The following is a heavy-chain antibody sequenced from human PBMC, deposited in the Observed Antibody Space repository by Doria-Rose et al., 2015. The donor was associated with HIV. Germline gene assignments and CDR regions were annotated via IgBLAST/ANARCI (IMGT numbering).Heavy chain of an antibody. J-gene: IGHJ4*03. D-gene: IGHD3-10*01. V-gene: IGHV2-5*08. CDR3: ARYSYGGFAY. CDR2: IYWDDDK. Sequence: QVTLEVCGPGILQPSQTLSLTCSFSGFSLSTSGMGVSWIRQPSGKGLEWLAHIYWDDDKRYNPSLKSRLTISKDTSRNQVFLKITSLDTADTATYFCARYSYGGFAYWGQGTLVTVS. CDR1: GFSLSTSGMG.